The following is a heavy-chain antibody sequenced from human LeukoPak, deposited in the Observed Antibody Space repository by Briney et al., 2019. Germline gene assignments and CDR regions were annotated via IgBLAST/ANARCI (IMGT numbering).Heavy chain of an antibody. CDR2: INHSGST. D-gene: IGHD2-2*01. V-gene: IGHV4-34*01. CDR3: ARAESSTGRFDP. Sequence: SETLSLTCAVYGGSFSGYYWSWIRQPPGKGLEWIGEINHSGSTNYNPSLKSRVTISVDTSKNQFSPKLSSVTAADTAVYYCARAESSTGRFDPWGQGTLVTVSS. CDR1: GGSFSGYY. J-gene: IGHJ5*02.